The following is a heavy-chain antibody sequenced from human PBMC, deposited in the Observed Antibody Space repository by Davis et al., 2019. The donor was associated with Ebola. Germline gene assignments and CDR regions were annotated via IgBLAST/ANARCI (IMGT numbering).Heavy chain of an antibody. CDR2: IYHSGST. V-gene: IGHV4-30-2*01. D-gene: IGHD2-8*02. Sequence: SQTLSLTCAVSGGSISSGVYSCSWIRPPPGKGLEWLGYIYHSGSTYYNPSLKSRVTISLDRSKNQFSLKLSSVTAADTAVYYCAREGTGGDGFDIWGQGTMVTVSS. CDR3: AREGTGGDGFDI. CDR1: GGSISSGVYS. J-gene: IGHJ3*02.